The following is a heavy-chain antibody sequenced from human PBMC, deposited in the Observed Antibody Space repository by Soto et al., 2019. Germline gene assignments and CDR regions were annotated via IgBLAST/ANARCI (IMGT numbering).Heavy chain of an antibody. J-gene: IGHJ4*02. CDR1: GFTFTSYV. CDR2: ICGSGACT. V-gene: IGHV3-23*01. Sequence: WGCLRLSCAASGFTFTSYVMTWVRQAPGKGLEWVSTICGSGACTSYADSVKGRFAISRDNSKNTLHLQMSSLTAEDTAVYYCAKDSPHFHWGQGALVTVSS. CDR3: AKDSPHFH.